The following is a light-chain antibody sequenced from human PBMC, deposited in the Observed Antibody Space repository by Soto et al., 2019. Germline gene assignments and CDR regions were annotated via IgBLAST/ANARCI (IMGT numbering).Light chain of an antibody. CDR3: QQYIRYPYT. CDR1: QTTNTW. V-gene: IGKV1-5*01. CDR2: DAS. Sequence: DIQMTQFPSTLSASVGDRVTITCRASQTTNTWLAWYQQKPGTAPKLLIYDASSLEGGVPSRFSASGSWTEFTLTISSLQPDDLATYYCQQYIRYPYTFGQGTKVEIK. J-gene: IGKJ2*01.